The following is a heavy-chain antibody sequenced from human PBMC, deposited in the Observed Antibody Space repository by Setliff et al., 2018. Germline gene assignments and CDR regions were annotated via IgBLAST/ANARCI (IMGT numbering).Heavy chain of an antibody. J-gene: IGHJ4*02. CDR2: IIPILGIA. CDR1: GYTFTSYD. V-gene: IGHV1-69*10. Sequence: SVKVSCKASGYTFTSYDINWVRQATGQGLEWMGGIIPILGIANYAQKVQGRVTITADKSTSTAYMELSSLRSEETAVYYCAREPSTYYYGSGSLDGYLDYWGQGTLVTVSS. D-gene: IGHD3-10*01. CDR3: AREPSTYYYGSGSLDGYLDY.